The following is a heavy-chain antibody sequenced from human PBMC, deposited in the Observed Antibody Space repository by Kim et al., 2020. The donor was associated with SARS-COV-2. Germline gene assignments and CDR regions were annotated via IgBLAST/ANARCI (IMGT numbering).Heavy chain of an antibody. CDR3: ARGYGAAADQWV. D-gene: IGHD6-13*01. V-gene: IGHV4-38-2*02. CDR1: GYSISSGYY. J-gene: IGHJ6*02. Sequence: SETLSLTCTVSGYSISSGYYWGWIRQPPGKGMEWIATIYHSGNTYYNPSLKSRVTISVDTSKNQFSLKLSSVTAADTAVYYCARGYGAAADQWVWGQGTTVTVSS. CDR2: IYHSGNT.